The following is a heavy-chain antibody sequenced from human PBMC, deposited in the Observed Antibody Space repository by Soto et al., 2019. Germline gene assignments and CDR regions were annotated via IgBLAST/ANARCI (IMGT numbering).Heavy chain of an antibody. CDR3: ARRPTYYYDSSGYYYVTYFDY. J-gene: IGHJ4*02. V-gene: IGHV5-51*01. Sequence: GESLKISCKGSGYSFTSYWIGWVRQMPGKGLEWMGIVYPGDSDTRYSPSFQGQVTISADKSISTAYLQWSSLKASDTAMYYCARRPTYYYDSSGYYYVTYFDYWGQGTLVTVSS. D-gene: IGHD3-22*01. CDR1: GYSFTSYW. CDR2: VYPGDSDT.